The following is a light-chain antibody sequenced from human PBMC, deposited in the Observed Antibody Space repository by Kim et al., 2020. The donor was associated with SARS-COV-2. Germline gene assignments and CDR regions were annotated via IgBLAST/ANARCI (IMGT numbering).Light chain of an antibody. CDR2: DVN. Sequence: QSALTQPASVSGSPGQSITISCTGTNSDVGAYTYVSWYQQHPGKAPKLMIYDVNNRPSGVSSRFSGSKSGNTASLTISGLQGDDEADYFCASYTTSSTVLFGGGTKVTVL. J-gene: IGLJ2*01. V-gene: IGLV2-14*03. CDR1: NSDVGAYTY. CDR3: ASYTTSSTVL.